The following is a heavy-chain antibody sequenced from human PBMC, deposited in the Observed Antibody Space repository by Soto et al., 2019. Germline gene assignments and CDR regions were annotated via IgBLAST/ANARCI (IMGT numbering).Heavy chain of an antibody. D-gene: IGHD3-9*01. CDR2: IYYSGTT. CDR3: ARASSQYFHLLAALAP. J-gene: IGHJ5*02. V-gene: IGHV4-61*01. Sequence: SETLSLTCTVSGHSVSRGSYYWSWIRQPPGKGLEWIGYIYYSGTTKYNPSLRSRVTLSVDTSKNQFSLKLTSVTAADTAVYYCARASSQYFHLLAALAPWGPGTLVTVSS. CDR1: GHSVSRGSYY.